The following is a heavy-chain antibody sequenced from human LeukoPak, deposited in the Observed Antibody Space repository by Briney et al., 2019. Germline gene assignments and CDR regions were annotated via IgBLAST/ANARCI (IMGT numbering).Heavy chain of an antibody. V-gene: IGHV5-51*01. Sequence: VESLKISCKGSGYNFTSYWICWVRQMPGKGLEWLGIIYPGDSDTRYSPSFQGQVTISADKSISTAYLQWSSLKASDTAMYYCARILKYQLLSPPYYYCMDVWGKGTTVTISS. CDR2: IYPGDSDT. D-gene: IGHD2-2*01. J-gene: IGHJ6*03. CDR1: GYNFTSYW. CDR3: ARILKYQLLSPPYYYCMDV.